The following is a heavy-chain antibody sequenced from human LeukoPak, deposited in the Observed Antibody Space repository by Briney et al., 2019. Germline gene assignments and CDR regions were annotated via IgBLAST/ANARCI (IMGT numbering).Heavy chain of an antibody. CDR3: ARGGYCRSTSCRGFDY. D-gene: IGHD2-2*01. J-gene: IGHJ4*02. CDR2: INHSGST. Sequence: SETLSLTCAVYGGSFSGYYWSWIRQPPGKGLEWIGEINHSGSTNYNPSPKSRVTISVDTSKNQFSLKLSSVTAADTAVYYCARGGYCRSTSCRGFDYWGQGTLVTVSS. V-gene: IGHV4-34*01. CDR1: GGSFSGYY.